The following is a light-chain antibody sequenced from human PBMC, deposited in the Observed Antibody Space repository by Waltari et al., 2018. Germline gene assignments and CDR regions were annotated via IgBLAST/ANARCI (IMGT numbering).Light chain of an antibody. J-gene: IGLJ3*02. V-gene: IGLV4-69*01. Sequence: QLVLTQSPSASASLGASVRLTCTLSRGHSSNIIAWHQQQPWKGPRYLIKVNSDGSHSKGDEIPVRFSGSGSGAERYLTISSVQSEDEADYYCQTGGHGTWVFGGGTKLTVL. CDR3: QTGGHGTWV. CDR1: RGHSSNI. CDR2: VNSDGSH.